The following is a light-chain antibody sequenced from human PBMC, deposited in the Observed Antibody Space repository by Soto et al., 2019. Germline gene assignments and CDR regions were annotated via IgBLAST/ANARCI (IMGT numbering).Light chain of an antibody. V-gene: IGLV1-44*01. CDR1: TFNIGRST. Sequence: QSALTRPPSASGTPGQRVTISCSGSTFNIGRSTVSWYQQFPGAAPKLLIYGNTQRPLGVPVRFSGSKSDTSASLAISGLQSEDEADYYCATWNDGVFVFGIGTKVTVL. J-gene: IGLJ1*01. CDR2: GNT. CDR3: ATWNDGVFV.